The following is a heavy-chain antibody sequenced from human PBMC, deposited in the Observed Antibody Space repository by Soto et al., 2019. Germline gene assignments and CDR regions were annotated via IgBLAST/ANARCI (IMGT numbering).Heavy chain of an antibody. CDR3: ARPIAVAGEDGMDV. CDR1: GFTFISYA. J-gene: IGHJ6*02. CDR2: ISYDGSNK. V-gene: IGHV3-30-3*01. D-gene: IGHD6-19*01. Sequence: QPGGSLRLSCAASGFTFISYAMHWVRQAPGKGLEWVAVISYDGSNKYYADSVKGRFTISRDNSKNTLYLQMNSLRAEDTAVYYCARPIAVAGEDGMDVWGQGTTVTVSS.